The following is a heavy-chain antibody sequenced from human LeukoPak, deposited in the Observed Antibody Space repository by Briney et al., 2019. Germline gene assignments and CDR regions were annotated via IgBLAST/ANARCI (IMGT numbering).Heavy chain of an antibody. J-gene: IGHJ5*02. CDR3: ARSRGGYGDYGSWFDP. CDR2: IHYTGST. Sequence: SSETLSLTCTVSGGSISSFFWNWIRQPPGKGLEWIGYIHYTGSTKDNPSLKSRVTTSVDTSKNQFSLKLSSVTAADTAVYYCARSRGGYGDYGSWFDPWGQGILVSVS. V-gene: IGHV4-59*01. D-gene: IGHD4-17*01. CDR1: GGSISSFF.